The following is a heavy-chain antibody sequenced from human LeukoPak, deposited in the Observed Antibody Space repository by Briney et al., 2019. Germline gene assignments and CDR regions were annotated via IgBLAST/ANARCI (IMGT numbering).Heavy chain of an antibody. V-gene: IGHV3-48*01. J-gene: IGHJ4*02. CDR3: ARDDQTRYFDY. CDR2: ISSSSSTI. CDR1: GFTFSSYS. Sequence: GGSLRLSCAASGFTFSSYSMNWVRQAPGKGLEWVSYISSSSSTIYYADSVKGRFTISRDNAKNSLYLQMNSLRAEDAAVYYCARDDQTRYFDYWGQGTLVTVSS. D-gene: IGHD2-2*01.